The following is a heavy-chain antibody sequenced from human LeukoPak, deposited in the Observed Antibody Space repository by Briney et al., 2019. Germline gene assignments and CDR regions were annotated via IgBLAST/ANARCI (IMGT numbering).Heavy chain of an antibody. D-gene: IGHD6-19*01. J-gene: IGHJ4*02. CDR2: ISAYNGNT. Sequence: ASVKVSCKASGCTFTSYGISWVRQAPGQGLEWMGWISAYNGNTNYAQKLQGRVTMTTDTSTSTAYMELRSLRSDDTAVYYCARDYHSSGWSPPNLDYWGQGTLVTVSS. CDR1: GCTFTSYG. V-gene: IGHV1-18*01. CDR3: ARDYHSSGWSPPNLDY.